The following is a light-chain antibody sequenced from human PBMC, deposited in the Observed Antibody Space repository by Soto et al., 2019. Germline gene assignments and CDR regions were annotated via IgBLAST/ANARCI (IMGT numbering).Light chain of an antibody. CDR1: QSVLYSSNNKNY. V-gene: IGKV4-1*01. Sequence: DIVMTQSPDSLAVSLGERATINCKSSQSVLYSSNNKNYFAWYQQRQGQPPKLLIYWASTRESGVPDRFSGSGSGTDFTLTITSLQAEDVAVYYCQQYESTPPTFGQGTKLEIK. CDR2: WAS. J-gene: IGKJ2*01. CDR3: QQYESTPPT.